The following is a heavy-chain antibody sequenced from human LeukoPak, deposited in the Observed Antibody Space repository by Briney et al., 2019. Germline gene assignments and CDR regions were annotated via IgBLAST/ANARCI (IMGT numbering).Heavy chain of an antibody. Sequence: SETLSLTSAVSGYSISSGYYWGWIRQPPGKGLEWIGSIYHSGSTYYNPSLKSRVTISVDTSKNQFSLKLSSVTAADTAVYYCARGTRGLEWLANDAFDIWGQGTMVTVSS. CDR3: ARGTRGLEWLANDAFDI. CDR2: IYHSGST. CDR1: GYSISSGYY. J-gene: IGHJ3*02. D-gene: IGHD3-3*01. V-gene: IGHV4-38-2*01.